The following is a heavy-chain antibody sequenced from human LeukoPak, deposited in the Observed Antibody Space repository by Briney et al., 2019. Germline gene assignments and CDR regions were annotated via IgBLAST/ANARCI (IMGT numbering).Heavy chain of an antibody. CDR1: GFTFSNVG. V-gene: IGHV3-15*01. CDR3: TTAAESWLQPDY. CDR2: IKSNTDGGTT. J-gene: IGHJ4*02. Sequence: GGSLRLSCAASGFTFSNVGVSWVRQAPGKGLDCVGRIKSNTDGGTTHYAVPVKGRFTISRDDSKNTLYLQMNSLKTEDTALYYCTTAAESWLQPDYWGQGTRVTVSS. D-gene: IGHD5-24*01.